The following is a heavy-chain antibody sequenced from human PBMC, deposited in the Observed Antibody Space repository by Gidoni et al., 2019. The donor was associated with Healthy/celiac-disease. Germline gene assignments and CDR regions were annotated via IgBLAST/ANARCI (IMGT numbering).Heavy chain of an antibody. V-gene: IGHV3-64D*06. CDR1: GFTFSSYA. CDR3: MKSDWFDP. CDR2: LSSNGDTT. Sequence: EVQLVESGGGLVQPGGSLRLSCSASGFTFSSYAMHWVRQAPGKGLEYVSALSSNGDTTYYADSVKGRFTISRDNSKNTLYLQMSSLRTEDTAVYYCMKSDWFDPWGQGTLVTVSS. J-gene: IGHJ5*02.